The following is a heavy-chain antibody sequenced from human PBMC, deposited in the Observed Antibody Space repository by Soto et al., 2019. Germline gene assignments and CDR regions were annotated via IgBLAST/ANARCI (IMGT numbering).Heavy chain of an antibody. CDR2: IKQDGSEK. J-gene: IGHJ6*03. CDR1: GFTFSSYW. V-gene: IGHV3-7*01. Sequence: GGSLRLSCAASGFTFSSYWMSWVRQAPGKGLEWVANIKQDGSEKYYVDSVKGRSTISRDNAKNSLYLQMNSLRAEDTAVYYCASMTTVFYYYYYMDVWGKGTTVTVSS. D-gene: IGHD4-17*01. CDR3: ASMTTVFYYYYYMDV.